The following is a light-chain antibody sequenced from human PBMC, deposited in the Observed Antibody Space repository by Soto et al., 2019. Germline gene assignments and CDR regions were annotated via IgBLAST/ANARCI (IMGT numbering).Light chain of an antibody. V-gene: IGKV3-11*01. CDR1: QSVAGSY. CDR2: DVS. CDR3: QQRSNWPRT. J-gene: IGKJ1*01. Sequence: VLTKPPGTLSLYTRARATLSCRACQSVAGSYLAWYQQKPGQAPRLLIYDVSNRATGIPARFSGSQYGTDVTITIGSLEPEDCPVYDGQQRSNWPRTFGQGTKVEI.